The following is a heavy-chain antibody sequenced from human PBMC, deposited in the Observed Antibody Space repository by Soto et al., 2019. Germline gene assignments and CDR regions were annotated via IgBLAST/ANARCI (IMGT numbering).Heavy chain of an antibody. J-gene: IGHJ6*02. CDR1: GFTFSSYA. CDR3: ARKAALGLEVLAYGMDV. V-gene: IGHV3-30-3*01. D-gene: IGHD3-16*01. CDR2: ISYDGSNK. Sequence: QVQLVESGGGVVQPGRSLRLSCAASGFTFSSYAMHWVRQAPGKGLEWVAVISYDGSNKYYADSVKGRFTISRDNSKNTLYLQMNSLRAEDTAVYYCARKAALGLEVLAYGMDVWGQGTTVTVSS.